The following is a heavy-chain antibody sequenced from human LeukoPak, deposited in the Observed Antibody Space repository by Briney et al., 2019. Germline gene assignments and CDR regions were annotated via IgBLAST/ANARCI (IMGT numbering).Heavy chain of an antibody. J-gene: IGHJ4*02. CDR1: DYSISSGYY. D-gene: IGHD3-10*01. CDR2: IDHSGST. V-gene: IGHV4-38-2*02. CDR3: ARGIYGSGTDFDY. Sequence: SETLSLTCTVSDYSISSGYYWGWIRQPPGKGLEWIGNIDHSGSTFYNPSLKSRVTISVDTSKNQFSLKLTSVTAADTAVYYCARGIYGSGTDFDYWGQGTLVTVSS.